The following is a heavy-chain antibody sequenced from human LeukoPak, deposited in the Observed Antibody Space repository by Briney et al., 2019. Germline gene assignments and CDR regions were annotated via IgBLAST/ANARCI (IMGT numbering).Heavy chain of an antibody. CDR1: GYTFTSYY. CDR3: ARSKTIFGVVMPRDPFSGSRD. J-gene: IGHJ4*02. V-gene: IGHV1-46*01. CDR2: INPSGGST. D-gene: IGHD3-3*01. Sequence: ASVKVSCKASGYTFTSYYMHWVRQAPGQGLEWMGIINPSGGSTIYAQKFQGRITMTRDTSTSTVYMELSSLRSEDTAVYYCARSKTIFGVVMPRDPFSGSRDWGQGTLVTVSS.